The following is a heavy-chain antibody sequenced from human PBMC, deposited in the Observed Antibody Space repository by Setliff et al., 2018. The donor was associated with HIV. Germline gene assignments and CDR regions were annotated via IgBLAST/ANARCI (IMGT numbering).Heavy chain of an antibody. CDR2: SRNKANRYTT. Sequence: PGGSLRLSCAASGFTFSDHSMDWVRQAPGKGLEWVGRSRNKANRYTTEYAASVKGRFTISRDDSKTSLYLQMNSLKTEDTAEYYCAREAYCSSTTCYKGGDRHFDYWGLGTLVTVSS. V-gene: IGHV3-72*01. CDR1: GFTFSDHS. J-gene: IGHJ4*02. D-gene: IGHD2-2*02. CDR3: AREAYCSSTTCYKGGDRHFDY.